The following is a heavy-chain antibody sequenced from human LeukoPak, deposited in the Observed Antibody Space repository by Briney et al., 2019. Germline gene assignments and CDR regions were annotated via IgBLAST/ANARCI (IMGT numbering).Heavy chain of an antibody. CDR1: GFTFSSYS. Sequence: GGSLRLSCSVSGFTFSSYSMNWVRQAPGKGLEWVSYISSSGNTIYYADSVKGRFTISRDNAKNSLYLQMNSLRAEDTALYYCARTNYYDISGYDYWGQGTLVTVSS. CDR3: ARTNYYDISGYDY. CDR2: ISSSGNTI. D-gene: IGHD3-22*01. V-gene: IGHV3-48*04. J-gene: IGHJ4*02.